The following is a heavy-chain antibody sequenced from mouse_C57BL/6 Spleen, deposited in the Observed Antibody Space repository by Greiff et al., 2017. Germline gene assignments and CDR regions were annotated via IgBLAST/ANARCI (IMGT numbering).Heavy chain of an antibody. CDR1: GYTFTDYY. CDR3: ARGGHYYGSRYAMDY. D-gene: IGHD1-1*01. Sequence: QVQLQQSGAELVRPGASVKLSCKASGYTFTDYYINWVKQRPGQGLEWIARIYPGSGNTYYNEKFKGKATLTAEKSSSTAYMQLSSLTSEDSAVYFCARGGHYYGSRYAMDYWGQGTSVTVSS. CDR2: IYPGSGNT. J-gene: IGHJ4*01. V-gene: IGHV1-76*01.